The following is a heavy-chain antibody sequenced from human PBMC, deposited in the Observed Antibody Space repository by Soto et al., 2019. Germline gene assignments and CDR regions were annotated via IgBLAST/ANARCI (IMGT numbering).Heavy chain of an antibody. J-gene: IGHJ6*03. CDR2: IVVGSGNT. CDR1: GFIFTSSA. V-gene: IGHV1-58*01. CDR3: ARDYGDYGFGNYYYYYYMDV. D-gene: IGHD4-17*01. Sequence: SVKVSCKTSGFIFTSSAVQWVRQARGQLLEWMGRIVVGSGNTGFAQKFHKRVTITRDISISTAYMELSSLTSEDTAIYYCARDYGDYGFGNYYYYYYMDVWGKGTTVTVSS.